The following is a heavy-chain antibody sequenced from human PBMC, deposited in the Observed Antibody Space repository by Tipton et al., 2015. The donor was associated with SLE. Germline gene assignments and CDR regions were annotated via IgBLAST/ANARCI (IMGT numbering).Heavy chain of an antibody. CDR2: VCNSGST. CDR1: GASVSSFC. Sequence: TLSLTCTVSGASVSSFCWNWIRQSPGKGLEWIGCVCNSGSTNYDPPLKSRGTISVDTSKNHFSLELTSVTAADTAVYYCARQRLRLLSPLDAWGQGTTFTVPS. D-gene: IGHD3-10*01. V-gene: IGHV4-59*08. J-gene: IGHJ6*02. CDR3: ARQRLRLLSPLDA.